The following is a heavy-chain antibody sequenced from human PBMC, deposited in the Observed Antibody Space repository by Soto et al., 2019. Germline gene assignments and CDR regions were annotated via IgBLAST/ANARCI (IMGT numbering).Heavy chain of an antibody. CDR3: ARGGSGWPMYYYYGMDV. V-gene: IGHV3-30-3*01. Sequence: PGGSLRLSCAASGFTFSSYAMHWVRQAPGKGLEWVAVISYDGSNKYYADSVKGRFTISRDNSKNTLYLQMNSLIAEDTAVYYCARGGSGWPMYYYYGMDVWGQATTVTVSS. J-gene: IGHJ6*02. D-gene: IGHD6-19*01. CDR2: ISYDGSNK. CDR1: GFTFSSYA.